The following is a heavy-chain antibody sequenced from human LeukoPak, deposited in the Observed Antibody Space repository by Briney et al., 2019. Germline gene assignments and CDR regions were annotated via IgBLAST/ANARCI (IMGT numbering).Heavy chain of an antibody. Sequence: PGGSLRLFCAASGFTFSSYGMHWVRQAPGKGLEWVAVISYDGSNKYYADSVKGRFTISRDNSKNTLYLQMNSLRAEDTAVYYCAKDRTGSQRRGYFDYWGQGTLVTVSS. J-gene: IGHJ4*02. D-gene: IGHD3/OR15-3a*01. V-gene: IGHV3-30*18. CDR2: ISYDGSNK. CDR3: AKDRTGSQRRGYFDY. CDR1: GFTFSSYG.